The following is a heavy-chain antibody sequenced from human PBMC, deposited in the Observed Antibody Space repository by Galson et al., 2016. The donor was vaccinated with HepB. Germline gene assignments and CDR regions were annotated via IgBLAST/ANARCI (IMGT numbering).Heavy chain of an antibody. CDR2: IIPSSGGSA. Sequence: SVKVSCKASGYTFINYFLHWVRQAPGQGPEWMGIIIPSSGGSANFAQKFQGRVSMTSDRSTSTVYMELSSLRSEDTAMYYCLVYHLTGGVHWFDPWGQGALVTVSS. CDR3: LVYHLTGGVHWFDP. V-gene: IGHV1-46*01. J-gene: IGHJ5*02. CDR1: GYTFINYF. D-gene: IGHD2-8*02.